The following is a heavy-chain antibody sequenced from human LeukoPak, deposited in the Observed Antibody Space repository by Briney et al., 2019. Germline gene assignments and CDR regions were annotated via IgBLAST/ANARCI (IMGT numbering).Heavy chain of an antibody. J-gene: IGHJ5*02. V-gene: IGHV3-21*01. CDR3: ARGYSSRHWFDP. Sequence: GGSLRLSCAASGFTFSSYRMTWVRQAPGKGLEWVSSISSSSSYIYYADSVKGRFTISRDNAKNSLYLQMNSLRAEDTAVYYCARGYSSRHWFDPWGQGTLVTVSS. D-gene: IGHD6-13*01. CDR1: GFTFSSYR. CDR2: ISSSSSYI.